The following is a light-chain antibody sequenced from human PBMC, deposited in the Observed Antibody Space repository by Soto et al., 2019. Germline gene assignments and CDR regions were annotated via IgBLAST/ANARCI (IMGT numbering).Light chain of an antibody. Sequence: QSVLTQPASVSGSPGQSITISCTGTSSDVGGYNYVSWYQQHPGKAPKLMIYEVSNRPSGVSNRFSGSKSGNTASLTISGLQAEDEADYYCSSYTRTSTYVFGTATKLTVL. CDR3: SSYTRTSTYV. CDR1: SSDVGGYNY. CDR2: EVS. V-gene: IGLV2-14*01. J-gene: IGLJ1*01.